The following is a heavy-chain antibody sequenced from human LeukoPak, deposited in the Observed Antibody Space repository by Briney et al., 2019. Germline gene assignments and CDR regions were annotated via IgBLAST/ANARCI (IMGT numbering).Heavy chain of an antibody. CDR1: GYTFTSYG. CDR2: ISGYNGNT. V-gene: IGHV1-18*01. CDR3: ARVWGSMVTGALYNSYGMDV. Sequence: ASVKVSCKASGYTFTSYGINWVRQAPGQGLEWMGWISGYNGNTNYAQNLQGRVTVTTDTSTSTAYMELRSLRSDDTAVYYCARVWGSMVTGALYNSYGMDVWGQGTTVTVSS. J-gene: IGHJ6*02. D-gene: IGHD5-18*01.